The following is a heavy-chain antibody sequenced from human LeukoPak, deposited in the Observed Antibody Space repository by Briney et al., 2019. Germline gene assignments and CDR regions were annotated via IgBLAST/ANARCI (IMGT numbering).Heavy chain of an antibody. CDR3: ARDSSSPYWYFNL. V-gene: IGHV3-21*01. Sequence: GGSLRLSCAASGFTFSSYAMSWVRQAPGKGLEWVSSISSSSSYIYYADSVKGRFTISRDNAKNSLYLQMNSLRAEDTAVYYCARDSSSPYWYFNLWGRGTLVTVSS. CDR2: ISSSSSYI. CDR1: GFTFSSYA. J-gene: IGHJ2*01.